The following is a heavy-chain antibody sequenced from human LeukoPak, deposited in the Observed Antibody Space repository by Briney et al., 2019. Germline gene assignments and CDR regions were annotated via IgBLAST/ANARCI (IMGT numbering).Heavy chain of an antibody. CDR2: IYTSGST. Sequence: SETLSLTCTVSGGSISSGSYYWSWIQQPAGKGLEWIGRIYTSGSTNYNPSLKSRVTISVDTSKNQFSLKLSSVTAADTAVYYCARGYYGSGSYYTWEEHLDYWGQGTLVTVSS. CDR3: ARGYYGSGSYYTWEEHLDY. V-gene: IGHV4-61*02. D-gene: IGHD3-10*01. CDR1: GGSISSGSYY. J-gene: IGHJ4*02.